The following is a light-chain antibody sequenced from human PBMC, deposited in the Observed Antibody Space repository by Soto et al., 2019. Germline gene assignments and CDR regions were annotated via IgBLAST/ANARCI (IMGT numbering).Light chain of an antibody. J-gene: IGKJ1*01. CDR2: GAS. V-gene: IGKV3-20*01. CDR3: QQYGSSPPWT. Sequence: EIVLTQSPGTLSLSPLEMATLSFMASQSVSSSYLAWYQHKPGQAPRLLIYGASSRATGIPDRFSGSGSGTDFTLTISRLEPEDFAVYYCQQYGSSPPWTFGQGTKVDIK. CDR1: QSVSSSY.